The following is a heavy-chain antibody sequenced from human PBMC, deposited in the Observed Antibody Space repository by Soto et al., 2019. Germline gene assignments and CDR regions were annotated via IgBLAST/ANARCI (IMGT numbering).Heavy chain of an antibody. J-gene: IGHJ6*02. Sequence: EVQLVESGGGLVKPGGSLRLSCAGSGFTFSSYSMNWVRQAPGKGLEWVSSISSSSSYIYYADSVKGRFTISRDNAKNSLYLQMSSLRAEDTAVYYCAREWRSSPSYYGLDVWGQGTTVTVSS. CDR1: GFTFSSYS. D-gene: IGHD1-26*01. CDR3: AREWRSSPSYYGLDV. V-gene: IGHV3-21*01. CDR2: ISSSSSYI.